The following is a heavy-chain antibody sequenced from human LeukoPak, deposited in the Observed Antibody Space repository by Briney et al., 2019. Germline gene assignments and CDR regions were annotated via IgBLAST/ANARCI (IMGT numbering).Heavy chain of an antibody. CDR2: IVGSGDSS. V-gene: IGHV3-23*01. D-gene: IGHD1-26*01. CDR1: GFNFNEYA. CDR3: AKDPPVYSGSYYYYY. J-gene: IGHJ4*02. Sequence: GGSLRLSCVASGFNFNEYAMAWVRQAPGKRPQWVSSIVGSGDSSVYADSVKGRFTISRDNSKHTLYLQLNSLRVEDAAVYFCAKDPPVYSGSYYYYYWGQGTLVTASS.